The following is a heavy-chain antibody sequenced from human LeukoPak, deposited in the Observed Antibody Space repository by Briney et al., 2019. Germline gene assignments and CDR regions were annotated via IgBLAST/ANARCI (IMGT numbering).Heavy chain of an antibody. V-gene: IGHV1-69*04. Sequence: SVKVSCKASGGTCSSYAISWVRQAPGQGLEWMGRIIPMFNITNYAEKFQGRVTITADKSTSTAYMELSSLRSVDTAVYYCARVGAYSGSWYYWGQGTLVTVSS. CDR1: GGTCSSYA. CDR2: IIPMFNIT. J-gene: IGHJ4*02. D-gene: IGHD6-13*01. CDR3: ARVGAYSGSWYY.